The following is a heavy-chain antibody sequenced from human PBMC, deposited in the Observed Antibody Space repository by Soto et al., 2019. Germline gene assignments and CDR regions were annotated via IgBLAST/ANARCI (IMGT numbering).Heavy chain of an antibody. V-gene: IGHV3-21*01. J-gene: IGHJ4*02. CDR3: ARDPGAVADTGPKTQNTGAGIVAY. D-gene: IGHD6-19*01. CDR2: ISSRSSYI. CDR1: GFTYSSYS. Sequence: EVQLVESGGGLVKPGGSLRLSCAASGFTYSSYSMNWVRQAPGKGLEWVSSISSRSSYIYYADSVKGRFTISRDNAKNSLYLQMNSLRAEDTAVYYCARDPGAVADTGPKTQNTGAGIVAYWGQGTLVTVSS.